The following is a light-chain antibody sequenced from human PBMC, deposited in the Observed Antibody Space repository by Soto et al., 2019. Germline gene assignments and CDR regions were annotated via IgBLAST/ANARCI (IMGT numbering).Light chain of an antibody. V-gene: IGKV3-20*01. Sequence: EIVLTQSPGTLSLSPGERATLSCRASQSVSSSYLAWYQQKPGQAPRLFIYGASSRATGIPDKFSGSGSGTEFTLTISRLEPDDFAVYYCQQYGSSPYTCGQGTKLDI. CDR2: GAS. J-gene: IGKJ2*01. CDR1: QSVSSSY. CDR3: QQYGSSPYT.